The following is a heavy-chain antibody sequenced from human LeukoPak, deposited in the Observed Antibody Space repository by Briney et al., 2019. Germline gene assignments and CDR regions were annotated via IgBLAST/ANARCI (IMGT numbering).Heavy chain of an antibody. J-gene: IGHJ4*02. CDR3: AREALVGPTTVGFDY. V-gene: IGHV1-18*01. Sequence: ASVKVSCKASGYTFTSYAISWVRQAPGQGLEWMGWLSVYNANTNYAQKFQGRVTMTTGTSTSTAYMELRSLRSDDTAVYYCAREALVGPTTVGFDYWGQGTLVTVSS. CDR2: LSVYNANT. D-gene: IGHD1-26*01. CDR1: GYTFTSYA.